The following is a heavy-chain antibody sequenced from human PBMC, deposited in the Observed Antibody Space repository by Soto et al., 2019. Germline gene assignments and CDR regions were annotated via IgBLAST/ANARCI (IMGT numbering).Heavy chain of an antibody. V-gene: IGHV3-48*02. D-gene: IGHD6-13*01. CDR3: ARDHGGSTWFVGIYYYFGVDV. CDR1: GFTLSSYN. Sequence: EVQLVESGGGFVQPGGSLRLSCAASGFTLSSYNMNWVRQAPGKGLEWVSYISGSSDTIYYADSVKGRFTISRDNAKNSLYLQMDSLRDEDTAVYYCARDHGGSTWFVGIYYYFGVDVWGQGTTVTVSS. CDR2: ISGSSDTI. J-gene: IGHJ6*02.